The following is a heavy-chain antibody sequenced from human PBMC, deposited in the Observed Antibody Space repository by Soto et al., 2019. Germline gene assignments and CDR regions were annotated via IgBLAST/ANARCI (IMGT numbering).Heavy chain of an antibody. Sequence: GGSLRLSCAASGFTFSSYSMNWVRQAPGKGLEWISYINSDSSVTNYADSVKGRVTISRDNAKDSLYLQMNSLRDEDTAVYYCARDHSILGVLGYWGPGTLVTVSS. J-gene: IGHJ4*02. CDR2: INSDSSVT. D-gene: IGHD1-26*01. CDR1: GFTFSSYS. V-gene: IGHV3-48*02. CDR3: ARDHSILGVLGY.